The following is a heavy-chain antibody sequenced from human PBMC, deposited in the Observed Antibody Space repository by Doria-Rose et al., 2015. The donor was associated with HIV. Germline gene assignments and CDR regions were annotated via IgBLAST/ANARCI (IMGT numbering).Heavy chain of an antibody. V-gene: IGHV2-26*01. D-gene: IGHD6-13*01. CDR3: ARIKSSRWYHKYYFDF. CDR1: GVSLSSPGMG. CDR2: IFSDDER. J-gene: IGHJ4*02. Sequence: QVQLVQSGPVLVKPTETLTLTCTVSGVSLSSPGMGVSWIRQPPGKALEWLANIFSDDERSYKTSLKSRLTISSGTSKRQVVLTMTDMDPVDTATYYCARIKSSRWYHKYYFDFWGQGTLVIVPA.